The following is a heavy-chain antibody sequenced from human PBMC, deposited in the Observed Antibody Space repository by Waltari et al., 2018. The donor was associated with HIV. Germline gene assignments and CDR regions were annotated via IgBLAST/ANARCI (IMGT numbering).Heavy chain of an antibody. CDR2: ISSSSRAI. CDR1: GVTLTNYS. Sequence: EVQLVESGGGLVKPGGSLRVSCAASGVTLTNYSMNWVRQAPGTGLEWVSFISSSSRAIYYADSVKGRFTISRDNAKNSLYLQTNSLRAEDTAVYYCAREVGLFEDYGDYVGWFDPWGQGTLVTVSS. V-gene: IGHV3-21*01. J-gene: IGHJ5*02. D-gene: IGHD4-17*01. CDR3: AREVGLFEDYGDYVGWFDP.